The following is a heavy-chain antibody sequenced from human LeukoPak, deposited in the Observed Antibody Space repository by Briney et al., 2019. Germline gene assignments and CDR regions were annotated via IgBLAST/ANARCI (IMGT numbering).Heavy chain of an antibody. V-gene: IGHV1-8*02. D-gene: IGHD6-13*01. CDR2: MNPNSGNT. CDR1: GYTFTGYY. Sequence: ASVKVSCKASGYTFTGYYMHWVRQATGQGLEWMGWMNPNSGNTGYAQKFQGRVTMTRNTSISTAYMELSSLRSEDTAVYYCARALNSVIAAAYYWGQGTLVTVSS. CDR3: ARALNSVIAAAYY. J-gene: IGHJ4*02.